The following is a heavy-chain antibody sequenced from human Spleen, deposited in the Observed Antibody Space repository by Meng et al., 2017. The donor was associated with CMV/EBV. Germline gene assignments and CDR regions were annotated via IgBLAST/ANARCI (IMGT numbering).Heavy chain of an antibody. Sequence: SETLSLTCTVSGGSISSYYWSWIRQPPGKGLEWIGYIYYSGSTNYNPSLKSRVTISVDTSKNQFSLKLSSVTAADTAVYYCARYQVRNYYYYGMDVWGQGTTVTVFS. V-gene: IGHV4-59*01. CDR1: GGSISSYY. CDR3: ARYQVRNYYYYGMDV. J-gene: IGHJ6*02. CDR2: IYYSGST. D-gene: IGHD2-2*01.